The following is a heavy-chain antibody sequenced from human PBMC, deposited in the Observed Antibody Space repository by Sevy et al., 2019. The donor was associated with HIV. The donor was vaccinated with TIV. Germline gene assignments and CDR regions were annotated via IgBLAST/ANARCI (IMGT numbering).Heavy chain of an antibody. CDR1: GGSITSYY. D-gene: IGHD3-22*01. V-gene: IGHV4-59*12. CDR3: AKVTYYYVSRGYPNYYFDY. CDR2: IYNNGNT. Sequence: SETLSLTCTVSGGSITSYYWSWIRQPPGNGLEWIGHIYNNGNTNYNPSLRSRVTISVDRSKNQFSLKLSAVTAADTAVYYCAKVTYYYVSRGYPNYYFDYWGQGTLVTVSS. J-gene: IGHJ4*02.